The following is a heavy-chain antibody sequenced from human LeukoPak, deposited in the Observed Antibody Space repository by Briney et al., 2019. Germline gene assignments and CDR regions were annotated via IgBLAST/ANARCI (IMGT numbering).Heavy chain of an antibody. Sequence: KPSETLSITCAVSGGPFSGYFGSWIRQSSGKGLEWIAEIHNSGTTNYNPSLNSRVTISEDTSKNQFYLDPSSATAADTAVYYCARRYYYNLGSFPFDFWGQGTLVTVSS. D-gene: IGHD3-10*01. V-gene: IGHV4-34*01. CDR1: GGPFSGYF. CDR2: IHNSGTT. J-gene: IGHJ4*02. CDR3: ARRYYYNLGSFPFDF.